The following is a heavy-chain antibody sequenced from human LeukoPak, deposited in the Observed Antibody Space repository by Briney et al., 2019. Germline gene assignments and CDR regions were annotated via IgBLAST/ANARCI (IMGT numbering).Heavy chain of an antibody. Sequence: ASVKVSCKASGYTFTSNHIHCVRQAPGQGLEWMGWMNPNSGNTGYAQKFQGRVTMTRNTSISTAYMELSSLRSEDTAVYYCARFPAQWELLRPYYYYGMDVWGQGTTVTVSS. V-gene: IGHV1-8*02. D-gene: IGHD1-26*01. CDR2: MNPNSGNT. CDR3: ARFPAQWELLRPYYYYGMDV. CDR1: GYTFTSNH. J-gene: IGHJ6*02.